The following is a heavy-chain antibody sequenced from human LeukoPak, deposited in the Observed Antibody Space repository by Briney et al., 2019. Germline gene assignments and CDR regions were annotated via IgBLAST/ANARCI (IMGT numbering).Heavy chain of an antibody. D-gene: IGHD1-7*01. CDR1: GFTFSRYA. Sequence: PGRSLRLSCAASGFTFSRYAMHWVRQAPGKGLEWVAVISYDGSNKHYGDSVKGRFTISRDNSKKKLYLQMNSLRAEDTAVYYCARDSGNYLDAFDIWGQGTMVTVSS. V-gene: IGHV3-30*04. CDR3: ARDSGNYLDAFDI. CDR2: ISYDGSNK. J-gene: IGHJ3*02.